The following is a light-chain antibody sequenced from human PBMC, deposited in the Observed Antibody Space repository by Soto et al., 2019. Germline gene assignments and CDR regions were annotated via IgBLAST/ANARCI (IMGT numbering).Light chain of an antibody. CDR2: KAS. J-gene: IGKJ1*01. CDR3: QQYNSYPWT. V-gene: IGKV1-5*03. Sequence: TQMTQNTSSLSASVGDRGSLTCRASQSISSWLAWYQQKPGKAPKLLIYKASSLESGVPSRFSGSGSGTEFTHTISSLQPDDFATYYCQQYNSYPWTFGQGTKVDI. CDR1: QSISSW.